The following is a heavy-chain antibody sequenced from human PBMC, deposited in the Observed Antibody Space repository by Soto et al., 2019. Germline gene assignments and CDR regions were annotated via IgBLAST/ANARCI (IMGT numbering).Heavy chain of an antibody. J-gene: IGHJ4*02. CDR2: ISAYNGNT. Sequence: QVQLVQSGAEVKKPGASVKVSCKASGYTFTSYGISWVQQAPGQGLEWMGWISAYNGNTNYAQKLQGRVTMTTDTSTSTAYMELRSLRSDDTAVYYCARDNTESSLLWFGVLDYWGQGTLVTVSS. D-gene: IGHD3-10*01. V-gene: IGHV1-18*01. CDR1: GYTFTSYG. CDR3: ARDNTESSLLWFGVLDY.